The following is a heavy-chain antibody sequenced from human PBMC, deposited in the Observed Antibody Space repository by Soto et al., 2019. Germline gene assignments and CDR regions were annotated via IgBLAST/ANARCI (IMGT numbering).Heavy chain of an antibody. CDR2: IYPGDSDT. CDR1: GYSFTSYW. CDR3: ARHKGKSSSPHYYYGMDV. Sequence: GESLKISCKGSGYSFTSYWIGWVRQMPGKGLEWMGVIYPGDSDTRYSPSFQGQVTISADKSISTAYLQWSSLKASDTAMYYCARHKGKSSSPHYYYGMDVWGQGTTVTVSS. V-gene: IGHV5-51*01. D-gene: IGHD6-6*01. J-gene: IGHJ6*02.